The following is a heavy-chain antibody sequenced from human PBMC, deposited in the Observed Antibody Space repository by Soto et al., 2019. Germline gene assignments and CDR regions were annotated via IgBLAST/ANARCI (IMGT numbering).Heavy chain of an antibody. Sequence: QVQLQQWGAGLLKPSETLSLTCAVYGGSFSGYYWSWIRQPPGKGLEWIGEINHSGSTNYNPSLKSRVTISVDTSKNQFSLKLSSVTAADTAVYYCARSDDVVVPAAMSVWFDPWGQGTLVTVSS. J-gene: IGHJ5*02. D-gene: IGHD2-2*01. CDR1: GGSFSGYY. V-gene: IGHV4-34*01. CDR2: INHSGST. CDR3: ARSDDVVVPAAMSVWFDP.